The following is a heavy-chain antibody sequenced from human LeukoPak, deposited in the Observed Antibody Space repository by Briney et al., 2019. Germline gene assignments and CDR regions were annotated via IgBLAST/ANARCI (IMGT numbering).Heavy chain of an antibody. V-gene: IGHV4-34*01. CDR3: ARRIAVAGTGYYFDY. J-gene: IGHJ4*02. CDR1: GGSFSGYY. Sequence: PSETLSLTCAVYGGSFSGYYWSWIRQPPGKGLEWIGEINHSGSTNYNPSLKSRVTISVDTSKNQFSLKLSSVTAADTAVYYCARRIAVAGTGYYFDYWGQGTLVTVSS. D-gene: IGHD6-19*01. CDR2: INHSGST.